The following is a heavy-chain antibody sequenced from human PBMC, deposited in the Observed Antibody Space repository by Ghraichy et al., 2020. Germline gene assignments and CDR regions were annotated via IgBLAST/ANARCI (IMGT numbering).Heavy chain of an antibody. CDR3: ARTHQVLYDFWCASQGLGWFDP. D-gene: IGHD3-3*01. CDR2: INHSGST. Sequence: SETLSLTCVVYGGSFSDYYWSWIRKPPGKGLEWIGEINHSGSTNYNPSLKSRVTISVDTAKNQFSLKLSSLTAADTAVYYCARTHQVLYDFWCASQGLGWFDPWGQGTLVTVSS. V-gene: IGHV4-34*01. CDR1: GGSFSDYY. J-gene: IGHJ5*02.